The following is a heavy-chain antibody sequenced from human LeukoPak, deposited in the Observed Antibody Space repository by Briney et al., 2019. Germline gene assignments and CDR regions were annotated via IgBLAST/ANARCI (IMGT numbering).Heavy chain of an antibody. CDR1: GFTFSSYA. J-gene: IGHJ4*02. CDR2: ISISGGST. V-gene: IGHV3-23*01. CDR3: AKGIKWELPFDY. D-gene: IGHD1-26*01. Sequence: GGSLRLSCAASGFTFSSYAMSWVRQAPGEGLEWVSAISISGGSTYYADSVKGRFTISRDNSKNTLYLQMNSLRAEDTAVYYCAKGIKWELPFDYWGQGTLVTVSS.